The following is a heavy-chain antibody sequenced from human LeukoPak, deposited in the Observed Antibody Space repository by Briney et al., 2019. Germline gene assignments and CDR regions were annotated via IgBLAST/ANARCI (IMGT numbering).Heavy chain of an antibody. CDR1: GDSISSYY. CDR2: ICYSGST. Sequence: SETLSLTCTVSGDSISSYYWRWLRQPPGKGLEWLGRICYSGSTYYNPSLKSRVTISVDTSKNQFSLKLSSVTAADTAVYYCARLDGSGSYYLSAFDYWGQGTLVTVSS. CDR3: ARLDGSGSYYLSAFDY. D-gene: IGHD3-10*01. J-gene: IGHJ4*02. V-gene: IGHV4-39*01.